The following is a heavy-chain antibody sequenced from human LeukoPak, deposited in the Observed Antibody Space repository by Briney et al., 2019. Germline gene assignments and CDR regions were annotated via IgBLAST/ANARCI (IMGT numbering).Heavy chain of an antibody. D-gene: IGHD2-21*02. Sequence: ASVKVSCEASGYTFTSYYMHWVRQAPGQGLEWMGIINPSGGSTSYAQKFQGRVTMTRDTSTSTVYMELSSLRSEDTAVYYCAILGAGGPYCGGDCYSGIDYWGQGTLVTVSS. J-gene: IGHJ4*02. CDR3: AILGAGGPYCGGDCYSGIDY. V-gene: IGHV1-46*01. CDR1: GYTFTSYY. CDR2: INPSGGST.